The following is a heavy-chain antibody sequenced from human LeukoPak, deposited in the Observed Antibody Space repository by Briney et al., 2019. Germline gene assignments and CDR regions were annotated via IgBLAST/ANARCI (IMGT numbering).Heavy chain of an antibody. J-gene: IGHJ4*02. CDR1: GRSISSYY. CDR2: IYYSGST. Sequence: TSATLSLTCTVSGRSISSYYWSWIRQPPGKGLEWIGYIYYSGSTNYNPSLESRVTISVDTSKNQFSLKLSSVTAADTAVYYCARRDYDSSGGYYFDYWGQGTLVTVSS. D-gene: IGHD3-22*01. CDR3: ARRDYDSSGGYYFDY. V-gene: IGHV4-59*08.